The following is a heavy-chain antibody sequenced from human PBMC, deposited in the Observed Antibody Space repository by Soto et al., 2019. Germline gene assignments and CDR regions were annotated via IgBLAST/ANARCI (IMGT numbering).Heavy chain of an antibody. D-gene: IGHD3-16*01. J-gene: IGHJ6*03. CDR2: IYYSGRT. Sequence: QVQLQESGPGLVKPSQTLSLTCTVSGGSISSGGYYWSWIRQHPGKGLEWIGYIYYSGRTYYNPSLKRRLNISVDTSKNQFSLKLSSVTAADTAVYYCARGLVYYYYYMDVWGKRTTVTVSS. V-gene: IGHV4-31*03. CDR1: GGSISSGGYY. CDR3: ARGLVYYYYYMDV.